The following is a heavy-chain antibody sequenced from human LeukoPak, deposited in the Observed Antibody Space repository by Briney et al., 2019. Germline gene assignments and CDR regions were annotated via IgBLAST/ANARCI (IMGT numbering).Heavy chain of an antibody. CDR2: IWYDGSNK. Sequence: GGSLRLSCAASGFTFITYVMHWVRQAPGKGLEWVAVIWYDGSNKYYADSVKGRFTISRDNSKNTLYLQMNSLRAEDTAVFYCARGRRRDANTFDAFDIWGQGTMVTVSS. V-gene: IGHV3-33*01. J-gene: IGHJ3*02. CDR3: ARGRRRDANTFDAFDI. D-gene: IGHD5-24*01. CDR1: GFTFITYV.